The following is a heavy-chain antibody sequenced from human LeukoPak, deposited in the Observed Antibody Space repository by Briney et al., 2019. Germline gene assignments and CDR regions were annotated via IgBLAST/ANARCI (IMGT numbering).Heavy chain of an antibody. CDR1: GYTFTSYG. CDR3: ARDSHYHDYGDYSIDY. CDR2: ISAYNGNT. Sequence: ASVKVSCTASGYTFTSYGISWVRQAPGQGLEWMGWISAYNGNTNYAQKLQGRVTMTTDTSTSTAYMELRSLRSDDTAVYYCARDSHYHDYGDYSIDYWGQGTLVTVSS. D-gene: IGHD4-17*01. V-gene: IGHV1-18*01. J-gene: IGHJ4*02.